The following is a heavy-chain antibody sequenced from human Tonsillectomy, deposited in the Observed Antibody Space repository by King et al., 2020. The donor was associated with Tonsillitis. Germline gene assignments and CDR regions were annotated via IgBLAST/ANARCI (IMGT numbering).Heavy chain of an antibody. CDR2: MTPNSGNT. D-gene: IGHD1-1*01. V-gene: IGHV1-8*01. Sequence: VQLVESGAEVTKPGASVKVSCKASGDTFTNYDINWVRQATGQGLEWMGWMTPNSGNTGYAQKFQGRVTMTRDTSISTAFMELSSLTSEDTAVYYCARSRAPGPCRAFDIWGQGTLVTVSS. CDR1: GDTFTNYD. J-gene: IGHJ3*02. CDR3: ARSRAPGPCRAFDI.